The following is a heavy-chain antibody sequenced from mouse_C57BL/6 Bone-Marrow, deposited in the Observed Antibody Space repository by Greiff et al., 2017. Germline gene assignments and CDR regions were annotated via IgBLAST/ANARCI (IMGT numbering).Heavy chain of an antibody. J-gene: IGHJ1*03. Sequence: VQLQESGAELVRPGASVTLSCKASGYTFTDYEMHWVKQTPVHGLEWIGAIDPETGGTAYNQKFTGKAILTADKSSRTAYMELRSLTSEDSAVYYCTSRLLRFNWYFDVWGTGTTVTVSS. CDR1: GYTFTDYE. CDR3: TSRLLRFNWYFDV. D-gene: IGHD1-1*01. V-gene: IGHV1-15*01. CDR2: IDPETGGT.